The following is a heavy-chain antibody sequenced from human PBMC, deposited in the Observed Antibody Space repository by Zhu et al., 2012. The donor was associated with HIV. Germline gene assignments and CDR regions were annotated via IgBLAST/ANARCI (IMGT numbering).Heavy chain of an antibody. Sequence: QVQLQESGPGLVKPSETLSLICTVSDYSISSGYFWGWIRQPPGEGLEWIGSIYHSGTTYYKSSLKSRVTISLDTSKNQFSLKLSSVTAADTAVYYCARVSLAVTGLDYFDYWSQGTLVTVSS. J-gene: IGHJ4*02. D-gene: IGHD6-19*01. CDR2: IYHSGTT. CDR3: ARVSLAVTGLDYFDY. V-gene: IGHV4-38-2*02. CDR1: DYSISSGYF.